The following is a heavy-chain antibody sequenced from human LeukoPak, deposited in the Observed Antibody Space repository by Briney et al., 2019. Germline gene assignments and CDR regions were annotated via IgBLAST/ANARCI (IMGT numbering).Heavy chain of an antibody. D-gene: IGHD6-6*01. V-gene: IGHV4-34*01. CDR1: GGSFSGYY. J-gene: IGHJ4*02. Sequence: ASETLSLTCAVYGGSFSGYYWSWIRQPPGKGLEWIGEINHSGSTNYNPSLKSRVTISVDTSRNQFSLKLGSVTAADTAVYYCARGRGIAARPGLFDYWGQGTLVTVSS. CDR2: INHSGST. CDR3: ARGRGIAARPGLFDY.